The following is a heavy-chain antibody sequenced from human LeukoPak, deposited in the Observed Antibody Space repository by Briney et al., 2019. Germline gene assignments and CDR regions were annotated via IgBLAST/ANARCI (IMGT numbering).Heavy chain of an antibody. D-gene: IGHD3-10*01. CDR1: GYIFTNYW. J-gene: IGHJ4*02. Sequence: GESLNISCPVCGYIFTNYWIGWVRQMPEKVLESMGIIYPAYSDSPYSPSLECQVTISADKSISTVYLQWSSLKASETDMYYCARQSRDGSKTRGYYFDYWGRGTLVTVSS. CDR3: ARQSRDGSKTRGYYFDY. V-gene: IGHV5-51*01. CDR2: IYPAYSDS.